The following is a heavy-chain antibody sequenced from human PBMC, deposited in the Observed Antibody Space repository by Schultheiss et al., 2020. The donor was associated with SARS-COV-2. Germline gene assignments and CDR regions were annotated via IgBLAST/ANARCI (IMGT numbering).Heavy chain of an antibody. D-gene: IGHD3-22*01. Sequence: GGSLRLSCAASGFTFSSYEMNWVRQAPGKGLEWVSYISSSGSTIYYADSVKGRFTISRDNAKNSLYLQMNSLRAEDTAVYYCARDRYDSSGYYLQSDYWGQGTLVTVSS. CDR3: ARDRYDSSGYYLQSDY. J-gene: IGHJ4*02. CDR1: GFTFSSYE. V-gene: IGHV3-48*03. CDR2: ISSSGSTI.